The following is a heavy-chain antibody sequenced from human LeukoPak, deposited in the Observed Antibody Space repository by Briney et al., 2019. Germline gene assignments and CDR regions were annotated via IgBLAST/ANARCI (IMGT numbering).Heavy chain of an antibody. CDR2: IYYSGST. J-gene: IGHJ4*02. CDR3: ARGRFAGDY. D-gene: IGHD5-24*01. CDR1: GGSFSRYY. Sequence: SETLSLTCAVYGGSFSRYYWSWIRQPPGKGLEWIGHIYYSGSTNYNPSLKSRVTISVDTSKNQFSLKLSSVTAADTAVYYCARGRFAGDYWGQGTLVTVSS. V-gene: IGHV4-59*01.